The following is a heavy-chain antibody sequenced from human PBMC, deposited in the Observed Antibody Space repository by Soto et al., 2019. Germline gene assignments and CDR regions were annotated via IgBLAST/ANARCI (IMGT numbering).Heavy chain of an antibody. CDR3: AKVRSDIKFFGVVMVFDY. V-gene: IGHV3-23*01. D-gene: IGHD3-3*01. CDR2: ISGSGGRT. J-gene: IGHJ4*02. CDR1: GFSFSRYA. Sequence: RLSPGAPGFSFSRYAMGLGPPAPAEGGERGSAISGSGGRTKYADSGKGRVTISRENSKNTLYLQMNSLRAEDTAVYYCAKVRSDIKFFGVVMVFDYWGQGSLVTVPS.